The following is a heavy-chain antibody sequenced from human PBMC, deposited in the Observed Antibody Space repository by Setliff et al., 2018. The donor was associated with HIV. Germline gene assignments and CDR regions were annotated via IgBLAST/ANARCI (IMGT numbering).Heavy chain of an antibody. CDR1: GGSFSVYY. J-gene: IGHJ4*02. Sequence: SETLSLTCAVSGGSFSVYYWSWIRQPPGKGLEWIGEINHSGSTNYNPSLKSRITISVDTSKNQFSLKLSPVTAADTAIYFCARQFRYPNRAVAGVDYWGQGTLVTVS. V-gene: IGHV4-34*01. CDR2: INHSGST. CDR3: ARQFRYPNRAVAGVDY. D-gene: IGHD6-19*01.